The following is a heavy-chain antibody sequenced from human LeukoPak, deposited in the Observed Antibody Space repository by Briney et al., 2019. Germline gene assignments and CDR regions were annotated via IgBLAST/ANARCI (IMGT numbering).Heavy chain of an antibody. D-gene: IGHD6-6*01. CDR2: ISAYNGNT. J-gene: IGHJ6*03. Sequence: PPASVKVSCKASGYTFTSYYIHWVRQAPGQGLEWMGWISAYNGNTNYAQKLQGRVTMTTDTSTSTAYMELRSLRSDDTAVYYCARDRYSSSSLYYYYYMDVWGKGTTVTVSS. V-gene: IGHV1-18*04. CDR3: ARDRYSSSSLYYYYYMDV. CDR1: GYTFTSYY.